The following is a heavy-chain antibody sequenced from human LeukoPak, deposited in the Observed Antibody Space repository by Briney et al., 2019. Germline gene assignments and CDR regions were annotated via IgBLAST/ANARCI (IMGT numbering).Heavy chain of an antibody. J-gene: IGHJ4*02. V-gene: IGHV1-46*01. CDR3: ASPSLDYDSSGSFDY. CDR2: INPSGGST. CDR1: GYTFTSYY. Sequence: ASVKVSCKASGYTFTSYYMHWVRQAPGQGLEWMGIINPSGGSTSYAQKFQGRVTMTRDTSTSTVYMELSSLRSEDTAVYYCASPSLDYDSSGSFDYWGQGTLVTVSS. D-gene: IGHD3-22*01.